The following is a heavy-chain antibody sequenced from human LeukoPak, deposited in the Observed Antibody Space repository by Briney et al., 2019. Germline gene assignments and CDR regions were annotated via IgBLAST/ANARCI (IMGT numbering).Heavy chain of an antibody. CDR3: AKSYDNGWYVCDY. J-gene: IGHJ4*02. Sequence: GGSLRLSCAASGFTFSSYEMNWVRQAPGKGLEWVAFISYDGSIKSYADSVKGRFAVSRDNSKNTLYLQMNSLRPEDTAFYYCAKSYDNGWYVCDYWGQGTLVTVSS. CDR2: ISYDGSIK. CDR1: GFTFSSYE. D-gene: IGHD6-19*01. V-gene: IGHV3-30*18.